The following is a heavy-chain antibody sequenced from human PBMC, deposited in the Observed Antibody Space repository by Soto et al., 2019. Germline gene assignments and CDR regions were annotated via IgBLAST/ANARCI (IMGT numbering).Heavy chain of an antibody. CDR2: INRDGSKK. CDR1: GFTLSAYW. V-gene: IGHV3-7*05. J-gene: IGHJ3*02. D-gene: IGHD6-13*01. Sequence: EVQLEESGGDLVQPGGSLRLSRAASGFTLSAYWMTWVRQAPGKGLEWVANINRDGSKKSYLDSVRGRFTISRDNVGNSLYLQMDSLRADDTALYYCARDVSPGSSSLYLDAFDIWGQGTMVTVSS. CDR3: ARDVSPGSSSLYLDAFDI.